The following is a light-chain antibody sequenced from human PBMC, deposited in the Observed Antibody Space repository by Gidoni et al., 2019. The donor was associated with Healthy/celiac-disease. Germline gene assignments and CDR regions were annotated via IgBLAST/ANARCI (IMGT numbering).Light chain of an antibody. Sequence: QRVLTQAPSASASLGAAVKLTCTLSSGHSSYAIAWHQQQPEKGPRYLMKLNSDGSHSKGDGLPDRFSGSSSGAERYLTISSLQSEDEADYYCQTWGTGIVVFGGGTKLTVL. V-gene: IGLV4-69*01. CDR2: LNSDGSH. J-gene: IGLJ2*01. CDR3: QTWGTGIVV. CDR1: SGHSSYA.